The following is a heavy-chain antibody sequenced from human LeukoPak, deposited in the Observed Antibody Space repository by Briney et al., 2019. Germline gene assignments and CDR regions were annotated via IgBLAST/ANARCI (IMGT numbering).Heavy chain of an antibody. CDR3: ARDRDSSGWHASHPFDY. CDR2: ISYDGSNK. Sequence: PGGSLRLSCAASGFTFSSYGMHWVRQAPGKGLEWVAVISYDGSNKYYADSVKGRFSISRDNSKNTLYLQMNSLRAEDTAVYYCARDRDSSGWHASHPFDYWGQETLVTVSS. D-gene: IGHD6-19*01. J-gene: IGHJ4*02. V-gene: IGHV3-30*03. CDR1: GFTFSSYG.